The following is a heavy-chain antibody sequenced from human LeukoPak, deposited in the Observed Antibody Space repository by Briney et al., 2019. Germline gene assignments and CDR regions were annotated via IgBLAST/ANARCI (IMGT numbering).Heavy chain of an antibody. Sequence: ASVKVSCRASGYTFTSYDINWVRQATGEGLEWMGWMNPNSGNTGYAQKFQGRATMTRNTSISTAYMELSSLRSEDTAVYYCARETGTEDVNWFDPWGQGTLVTVSS. CDR3: ARETGTEDVNWFDP. CDR2: MNPNSGNT. J-gene: IGHJ5*02. CDR1: GYTFTSYD. V-gene: IGHV1-8*01. D-gene: IGHD1-1*01.